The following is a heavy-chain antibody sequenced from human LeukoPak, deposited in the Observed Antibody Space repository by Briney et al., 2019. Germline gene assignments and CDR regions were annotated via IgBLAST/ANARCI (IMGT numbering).Heavy chain of an antibody. D-gene: IGHD1-26*01. Sequence: SQTLSLTCAISGDSVSTNSVVWNWIRQSPSRGLEWLGRTYYRSEWYSDYAVSVKGRIAINPDTSKNQFSLQLNSVTPEDTAVYYCARIPSPWSPRDAFDIWGQGTMVTVSS. V-gene: IGHV6-1*01. CDR2: TYYRSEWYS. J-gene: IGHJ3*02. CDR3: ARIPSPWSPRDAFDI. CDR1: GDSVSTNSVV.